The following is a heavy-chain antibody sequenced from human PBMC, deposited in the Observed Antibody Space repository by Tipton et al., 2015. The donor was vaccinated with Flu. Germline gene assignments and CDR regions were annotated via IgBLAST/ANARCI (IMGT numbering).Heavy chain of an antibody. J-gene: IGHJ4*02. D-gene: IGHD2-21*01. CDR1: GFNVTNYY. Sequence: GSLRLSCAASGFNVTNYYMSWVRQAPGKGLEWVSVILSGGSTYYAGSVKGRFTISRDISKNILYLQMKSLRVEDTAVYFCAREVVVSGTPYYFDPWGQGTLVTVSS. CDR3: AREVVVSGTPYYFDP. CDR2: ILSGGST. V-gene: IGHV3-66*01.